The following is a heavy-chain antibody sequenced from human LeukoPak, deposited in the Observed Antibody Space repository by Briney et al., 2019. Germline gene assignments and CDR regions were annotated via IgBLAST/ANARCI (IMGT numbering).Heavy chain of an antibody. V-gene: IGHV3-33*01. CDR1: GFTFSSYG. CDR3: ARDGKWEPSSYYFDY. CDR2: IWYDGSNK. J-gene: IGHJ4*02. Sequence: GGSLRLSCAASGFTFSSYGMHWVRQAPGKGLEGVAVIWYDGSNKYYADSVKGRFTISRDNSKNTLYLQMNSLRAEDTAVYYCARDGKWEPSSYYFDYWGQGTLVTVSS. D-gene: IGHD1-26*01.